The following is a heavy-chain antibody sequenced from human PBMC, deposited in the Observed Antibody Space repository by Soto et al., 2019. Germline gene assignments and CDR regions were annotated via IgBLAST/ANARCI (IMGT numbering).Heavy chain of an antibody. Sequence: PSETLSLTCAVSGGSISSGGYSWSWIRQPPGKGLEWIGYIYHSGSTYYNPSLKSRVTISVDRSKNQFSLKLSSVTAADTAVYYCARGRGTRWFDPCRQVPLVTVCS. J-gene: IGHJ5*02. CDR3: ARGRGTRWFDP. CDR1: GGSISSGGYS. D-gene: IGHD1-1*01. V-gene: IGHV4-30-2*01. CDR2: IYHSGST.